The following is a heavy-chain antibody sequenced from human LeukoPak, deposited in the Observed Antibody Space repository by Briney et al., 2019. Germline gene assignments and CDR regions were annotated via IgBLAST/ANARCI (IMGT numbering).Heavy chain of an antibody. V-gene: IGHV1-69*04. CDR2: IIPILGIA. Sequence: SVKVSCKASGGTFSSYAISWVRQAPGQGLEWMGRIIPILGIANYAQKFQGRVTITADKSTSTAYMELSSLRSEDTAVYYCARRGRSGWSSSEADYWGQGTLVTVSS. D-gene: IGHD6-19*01. J-gene: IGHJ4*02. CDR3: ARRGRSGWSSSEADY. CDR1: GGTFSSYA.